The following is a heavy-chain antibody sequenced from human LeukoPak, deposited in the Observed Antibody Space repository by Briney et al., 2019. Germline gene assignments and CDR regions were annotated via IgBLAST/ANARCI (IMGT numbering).Heavy chain of an antibody. J-gene: IGHJ4*02. Sequence: GESLKISCKGSGCSFPSYWIGWVRQMPGKGLEWMGIIYPGDSDTRYSPSLQGQVTISVDKSISTAYLQWSSLKASDTAVYYCARQDGYGLYYFDYWGQGTLVTVSS. D-gene: IGHD5-24*01. CDR3: ARQDGYGLYYFDY. V-gene: IGHV5-51*01. CDR2: IYPGDSDT. CDR1: GCSFPSYW.